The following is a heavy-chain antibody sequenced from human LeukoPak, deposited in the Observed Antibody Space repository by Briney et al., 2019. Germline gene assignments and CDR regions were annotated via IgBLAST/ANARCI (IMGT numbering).Heavy chain of an antibody. Sequence: KPSETLSLTCTVSGGSISSSSYYWGWIRQPPGKGLEWIGSIYYSGSTYYNPSLKSRVTISVDTSKNQFSLKLSSVTAADTAVYYCAREGGIGFFTMIKIIHGYFQHWGQGTLVTVSS. D-gene: IGHD3-22*01. CDR2: IYYSGST. V-gene: IGHV4-39*07. CDR1: GGSISSSSYY. CDR3: AREGGIGFFTMIKIIHGYFQH. J-gene: IGHJ1*01.